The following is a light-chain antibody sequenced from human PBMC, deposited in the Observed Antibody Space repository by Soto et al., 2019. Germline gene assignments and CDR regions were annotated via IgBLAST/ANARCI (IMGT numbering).Light chain of an antibody. Sequence: DIQMTQSPSSLSASVGDTVTITCRASQGIDRWLAWYQQKPGEAPKVLIYAASSLRSGVPSRFSGSGYGTDFSLTISSLQPEDFATYYCQHYNSYSEAFGQGTKVDIK. CDR3: QHYNSYSEA. CDR1: QGIDRW. J-gene: IGKJ1*01. CDR2: AAS. V-gene: IGKV1D-16*01.